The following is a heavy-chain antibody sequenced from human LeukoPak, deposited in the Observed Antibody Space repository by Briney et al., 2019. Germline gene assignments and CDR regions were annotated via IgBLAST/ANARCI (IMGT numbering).Heavy chain of an antibody. CDR1: GGSMNDCY. D-gene: IGHD3-10*01. CDR2: MYYSGST. CDR3: ARDSGYYGSGSFDY. V-gene: IGHV4-59*01. Sequence: SETLSLTCTVSGGSMNDCYWTWIRQPPGRGLEWIGYMYYSGSTKYNPSLKSRLTISLDRSRNQFSLKMTSVNTADTAMYYCARDSGYYGSGSFDYWGQGTLVTVSS. J-gene: IGHJ4*02.